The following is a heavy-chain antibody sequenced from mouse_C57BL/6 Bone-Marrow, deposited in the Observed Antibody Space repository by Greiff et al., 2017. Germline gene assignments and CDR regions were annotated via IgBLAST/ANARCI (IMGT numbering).Heavy chain of an antibody. CDR3: AKHWEGYAMDY. CDR2: ISSGSSTI. V-gene: IGHV5-17*01. Sequence: EVMLVESGGGLVKPGGSLKLSCAASGFTFSDYGMHWVRQAPEKGLEWVAYISSGSSTIYYEDTVKGRFTISRDNAKNTLFLQMTSLRSEDTAMYYCAKHWEGYAMDYWGQGTSVTVSS. D-gene: IGHD4-1*01. CDR1: GFTFSDYG. J-gene: IGHJ4*01.